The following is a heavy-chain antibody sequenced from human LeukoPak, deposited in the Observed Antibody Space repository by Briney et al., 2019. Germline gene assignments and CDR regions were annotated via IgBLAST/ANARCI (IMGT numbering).Heavy chain of an antibody. Sequence: SETPSLTCTVSGGSISSSSYYWGWIRQPPGKGLEWIGSIYYSGSTYYNPSLKSRVTISVDTSKNQFSLKLSSVTAADTAVYYCARHGGYYYYYGMDVWGQGTTVTVSS. V-gene: IGHV4-39*01. D-gene: IGHD3-10*01. J-gene: IGHJ6*02. CDR3: ARHGGYYYYYGMDV. CDR2: IYYSGST. CDR1: GGSISSSSYY.